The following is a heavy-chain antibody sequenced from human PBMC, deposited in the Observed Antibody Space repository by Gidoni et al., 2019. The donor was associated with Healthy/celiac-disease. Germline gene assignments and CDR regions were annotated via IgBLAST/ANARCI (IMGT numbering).Heavy chain of an antibody. V-gene: IGHV3-21*01. CDR2: ISSSSSYI. CDR1: GFTFSSYS. CDR3: ARDSGDGAPFDY. Sequence: EVQLVESGGGLVKPGGSLRLSCAASGFTFSSYSMNWVRQSPGKGLEWVSSISSSSSYIYYADSVKGRFTISRDNAKNSLYLQMNSLRAEDTAVYYCARDSGDGAPFDYWGQGTLVTVSS. D-gene: IGHD6-25*01. J-gene: IGHJ4*02.